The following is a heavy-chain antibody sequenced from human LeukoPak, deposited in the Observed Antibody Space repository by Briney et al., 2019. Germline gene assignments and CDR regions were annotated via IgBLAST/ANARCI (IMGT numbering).Heavy chain of an antibody. Sequence: GGSLRLSCAASGFTVSSNYMTWVRRAPGKGLEWVSVIYRSGSTYYADSVKARFTISRDNSKNTLYLQMNSLRAEDTAVYYCARDLNYWGQGTLVTVSS. CDR3: ARDLNY. J-gene: IGHJ4*02. CDR2: IYRSGST. V-gene: IGHV3-66*01. CDR1: GFTVSSNY.